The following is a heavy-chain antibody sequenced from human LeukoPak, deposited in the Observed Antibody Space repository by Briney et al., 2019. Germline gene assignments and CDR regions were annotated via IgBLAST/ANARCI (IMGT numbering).Heavy chain of an antibody. Sequence: SQTLSLTCTVSGGSISSGGYYWSWIRQHPGKGLEWIGYIYYSGSTYYNPSLKSRATISVDTSKNQFSLKLSSVTAADTAVYYCARGGGYYYDSSGYFDYWGQGTLVTVSS. J-gene: IGHJ4*02. D-gene: IGHD3-22*01. V-gene: IGHV4-31*03. CDR3: ARGGGYYYDSSGYFDY. CDR2: IYYSGST. CDR1: GGSISSGGYY.